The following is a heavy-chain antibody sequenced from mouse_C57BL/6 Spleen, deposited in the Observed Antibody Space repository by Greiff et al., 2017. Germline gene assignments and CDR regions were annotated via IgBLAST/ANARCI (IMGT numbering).Heavy chain of an antibody. CDR2: IDPSASYT. CDR1: GYTFTSYW. CDR3: AREDGYPFAY. J-gene: IGHJ3*01. Sequence: QVQLQQPGAELVRPGTSVKLSCKASGYTFTSYWMHWVKQRPGQGLEWIGVIDPSASYTNYNQKFKGKATLTVDTSSSTAYMQLSSLTSEDSAVYYCAREDGYPFAYWGEGTLVTVSA. D-gene: IGHD2-3*01. V-gene: IGHV1-59*01.